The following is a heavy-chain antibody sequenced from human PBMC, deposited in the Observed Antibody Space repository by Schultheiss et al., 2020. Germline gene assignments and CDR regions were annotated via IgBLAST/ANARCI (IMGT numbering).Heavy chain of an antibody. CDR2: IYHSGST. CDR1: GGSIRSGGYS. J-gene: IGHJ4*02. D-gene: IGHD3-22*01. Sequence: SQTLSLTCAVSGGSIRSGGYSWSWIRQPPGKGLEWIGYIYHSGSTYYNPSLKSRVTISVDTSKNQFSLKLSSVTAADTAVYYCARDRYDSSGYRTIDYWGQGTLVTVSS. CDR3: ARDRYDSSGYRTIDY. V-gene: IGHV4-30-2*01.